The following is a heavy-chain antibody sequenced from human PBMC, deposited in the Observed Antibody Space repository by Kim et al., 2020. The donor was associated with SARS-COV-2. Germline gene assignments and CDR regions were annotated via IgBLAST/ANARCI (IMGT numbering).Heavy chain of an antibody. J-gene: IGHJ5*02. CDR2: INPNSGGT. D-gene: IGHD6-19*01. V-gene: IGHV1-2*02. Sequence: ASVKVSCKASGYTFTGYYMHWVRQAPGQGLEWMGWINPNSGGTNYAQKFQGRVTMTRDTSISTAYMELSRLRSDDTAVYYCARDQVSSGWYHWFDPWGQGTLVTVSS. CDR1: GYTFTGYY. CDR3: ARDQVSSGWYHWFDP.